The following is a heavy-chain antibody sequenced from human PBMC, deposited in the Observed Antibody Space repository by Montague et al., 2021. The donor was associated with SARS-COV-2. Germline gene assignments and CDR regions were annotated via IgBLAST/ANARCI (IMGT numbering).Heavy chain of an antibody. CDR2: VDYSGLT. CDR1: RDSISSHNYF. V-gene: IGHV4-39*07. Sequence: SETLSLTCTVSRDSISSHNYFWAWIRQPPGKGQEWIGSVDYSGLTFYNPSLESRVTISVDTSKKQFSLKVNSVTAADTAVYYCAKDGEALAWGTFDIWGQGTMVTDTS. D-gene: IGHD3-10*01. CDR3: AKDGEALAWGTFDI. J-gene: IGHJ3*02.